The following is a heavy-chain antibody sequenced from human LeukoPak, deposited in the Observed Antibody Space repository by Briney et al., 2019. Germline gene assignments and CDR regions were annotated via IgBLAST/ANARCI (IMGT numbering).Heavy chain of an antibody. J-gene: IGHJ3*02. Sequence: PSETLSLTCTVSGGAITDSNYYWGWTRQPPGEGLEWIGNIYYNGKTFYNESVKSRVSISVDTSKNQFSLKLSSVTAADTALFYCARYSGSHYAFDIWGQGTMVTVSS. CDR1: GGAITDSNYY. CDR2: IYYNGKT. D-gene: IGHD1-26*01. V-gene: IGHV4-39*01. CDR3: ARYSGSHYAFDI.